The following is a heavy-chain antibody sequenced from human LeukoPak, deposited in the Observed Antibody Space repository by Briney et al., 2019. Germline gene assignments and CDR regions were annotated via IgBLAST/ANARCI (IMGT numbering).Heavy chain of an antibody. J-gene: IGHJ4*02. CDR1: GFTFSSYS. Sequence: PGGSLRLSCAASGFTFSSYSMNWVRQAPGKGLEWVSAINWNGGSTAYADSVKGRFTISRDNAKNFLYLQMNSLRAEDTALYYCARLGEVIDYWGQGTLVTVSS. V-gene: IGHV3-20*04. CDR3: ARLGEVIDY. D-gene: IGHD3-10*01. CDR2: INWNGGST.